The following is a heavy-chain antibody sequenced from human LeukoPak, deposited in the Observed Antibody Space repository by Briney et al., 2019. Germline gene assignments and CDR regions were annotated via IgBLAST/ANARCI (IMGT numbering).Heavy chain of an antibody. J-gene: IGHJ4*02. CDR3: ARENYSPRGYFDY. CDR1: RFTFSTYG. V-gene: IGHV3-23*01. D-gene: IGHD1-7*01. Sequence: GGSLRLSCAASRFTFSTYGMSWVRQAPGKGLEWVSSISGSGGSTNYADSVKGRFTISRDNSKNTLYLQMNSLRAEDTAVYYCARENYSPRGYFDYWGQGTLVTVSS. CDR2: ISGSGGST.